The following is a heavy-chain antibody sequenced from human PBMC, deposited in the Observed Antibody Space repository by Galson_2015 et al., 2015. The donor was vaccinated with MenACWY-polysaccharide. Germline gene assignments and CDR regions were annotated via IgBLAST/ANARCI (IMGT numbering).Heavy chain of an antibody. Sequence: SLRLSCAAAGFTFSSYAMSWVRQAPGKGLEWVSSMSGSGGSTYYGDSVKGWFTISRDNSKNTLYLQMNSLRAEDTAIYYCARLSGYTYRSPYYSDYWGQGTLVTVSS. CDR1: GFTFSSYA. CDR3: ARLSGYTYRSPYYSDY. V-gene: IGHV3-23*01. D-gene: IGHD5-12*01. CDR2: MSGSGGST. J-gene: IGHJ4*02.